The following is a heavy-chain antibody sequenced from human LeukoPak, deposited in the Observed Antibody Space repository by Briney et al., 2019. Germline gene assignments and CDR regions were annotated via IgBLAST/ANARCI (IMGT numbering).Heavy chain of an antibody. D-gene: IGHD1-26*01. V-gene: IGHV3-30*02. Sequence: GGSLRLSCAASGFIFSRYGMHWVRQAPGRGLEWVAFIRYDGNNKYYADSVKGRFTISRDNSKNTLYLQMNSLRAEDTAVYYCAKRGEWELNAFDIWGQGTMVTVSS. CDR2: IRYDGNNK. J-gene: IGHJ3*02. CDR1: GFIFSRYG. CDR3: AKRGEWELNAFDI.